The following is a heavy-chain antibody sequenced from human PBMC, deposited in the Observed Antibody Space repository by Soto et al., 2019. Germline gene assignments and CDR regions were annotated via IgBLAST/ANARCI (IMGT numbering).Heavy chain of an antibody. Sequence: GGSLRLSCAASGFTFSSYAMSWVRQAPGKGLEWVSAISGSGGSTYYADSVKGRFTISRDNSKNTLYLQMNSLRAEDTAVYYCAKFEDIVVVVATYYYYGMDVWGQGTTVTVSS. CDR3: AKFEDIVVVVATYYYYGMDV. V-gene: IGHV3-23*01. CDR1: GFTFSSYA. CDR2: ISGSGGST. J-gene: IGHJ6*02. D-gene: IGHD2-15*01.